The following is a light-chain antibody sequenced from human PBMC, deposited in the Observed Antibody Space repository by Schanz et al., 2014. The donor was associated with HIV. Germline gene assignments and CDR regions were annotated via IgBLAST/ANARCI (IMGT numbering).Light chain of an antibody. CDR3: QYFGNSGGT. CDR2: GAS. V-gene: IGKV3-20*01. J-gene: IGKJ4*01. Sequence: EIVLTQSPGSLSLSPGGRATLSCGASQRLSSSYLAWYQQKRDQPPRLVIYGASSRATGISDRFSGSGSGTDFTLTISRLEPEDFAVYYCQYFGNSGGTFGGGTKVEIK. CDR1: QRLSSSY.